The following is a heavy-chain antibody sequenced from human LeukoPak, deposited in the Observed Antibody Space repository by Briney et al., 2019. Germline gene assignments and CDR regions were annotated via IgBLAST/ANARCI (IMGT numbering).Heavy chain of an antibody. CDR2: IKDDGNDK. Sequence: SGGSLRLSCAASRFTFSSFWMSWVRQAPGKGLEWVANIKDDGNDKHYVDSVKGRFTISRDNSKNILYLQMDSLRVEDTAVYFCARLELRYFVILWGQGTLVTVSS. V-gene: IGHV3-7*01. CDR3: ARLELRYFVIL. D-gene: IGHD3-9*01. J-gene: IGHJ4*02. CDR1: RFTFSSFW.